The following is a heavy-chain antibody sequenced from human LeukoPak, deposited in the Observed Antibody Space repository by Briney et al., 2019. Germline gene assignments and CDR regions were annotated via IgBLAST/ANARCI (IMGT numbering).Heavy chain of an antibody. CDR1: SGSFSGYS. CDR3: ARGHYYDYVWGNNRYSGSWFGP. Sequence: SSETLSLTCVVSSGSFSGYSWSWIRQPPGKGLEWIGEINHSGITNYNPSLKSRVTIAVDTSKKEFSLKLNSVTAADTAVYYCARGHYYDYVWGNNRYSGSWFGPWGQGSLVTVSS. CDR2: INHSGIT. V-gene: IGHV4-34*01. J-gene: IGHJ5*02. D-gene: IGHD3-16*02.